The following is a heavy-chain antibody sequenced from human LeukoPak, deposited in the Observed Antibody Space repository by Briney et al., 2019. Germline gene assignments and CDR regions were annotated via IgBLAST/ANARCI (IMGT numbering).Heavy chain of an antibody. J-gene: IGHJ6*03. CDR3: ARVLSGSYLYYYYYYMDV. Sequence: GGSLRLSCAASGFTFSSYWMSWVRQAPGKGLEWVANIKQDGSEKYYVDSVKGRFTISRDNAKNSLYLQMNSLRAEDTAVYYCARVLSGSYLYYYYYYMDVWGKGTTVTVSS. V-gene: IGHV3-7*01. CDR1: GFTFSSYW. CDR2: IKQDGSEK. D-gene: IGHD1-26*01.